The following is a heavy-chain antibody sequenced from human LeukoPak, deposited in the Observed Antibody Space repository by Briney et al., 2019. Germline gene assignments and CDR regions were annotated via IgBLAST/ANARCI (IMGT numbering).Heavy chain of an antibody. Sequence: RASVKVSCKPSGYTFSSYDINWVRQATGQGLEWMGWMNPNSGNTAYAQKFQGRVTMSRDTSISTAYMELSSLRSEDTAVYYCARLPKYSRPLDYWGQGTLVTVSS. CDR3: ARLPKYSRPLDY. J-gene: IGHJ4*02. CDR1: GYTFSSYD. V-gene: IGHV1-8*02. D-gene: IGHD6-6*01. CDR2: MNPNSGNT.